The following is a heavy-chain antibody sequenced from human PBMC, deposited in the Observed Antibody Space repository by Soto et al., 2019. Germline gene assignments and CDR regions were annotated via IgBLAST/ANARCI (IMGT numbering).Heavy chain of an antibody. D-gene: IGHD5-18*01. CDR1: GFTFSDYV. Sequence: GGSLRLSCVASGFTFSDYVMTWVRQAPEKGLEWVSTISVGGGSAYYADSVKGRFTLSRDNSKNMVYLQMNSLRAEDTAVYHCARESYGYNYGFYNLFAFWGQG. J-gene: IGHJ4*02. CDR3: ARESYGYNYGFYNLFAF. CDR2: ISVGGGSA. V-gene: IGHV3-23*01.